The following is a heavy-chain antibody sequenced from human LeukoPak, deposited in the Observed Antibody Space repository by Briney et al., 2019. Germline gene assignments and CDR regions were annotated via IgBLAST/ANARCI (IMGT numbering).Heavy chain of an antibody. Sequence: SETLSLTCTVSGGSISSSSYYWSWIRQPPGKGLEWIGEINHSGSTNYNPSLKSRVTISVDTSKNQFSLKLSSVTAADTAVYYCARLWFGITLDYWGQGTLVTVSS. V-gene: IGHV4-39*07. J-gene: IGHJ4*02. CDR2: INHSGST. D-gene: IGHD3-10*01. CDR3: ARLWFGITLDY. CDR1: GGSISSSSYY.